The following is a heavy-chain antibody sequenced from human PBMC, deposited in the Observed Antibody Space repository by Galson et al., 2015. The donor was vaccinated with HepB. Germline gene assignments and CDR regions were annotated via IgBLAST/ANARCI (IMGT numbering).Heavy chain of an antibody. V-gene: IGHV3-33*06. CDR3: AKVFIGSGSDYDGGFDI. CDR1: GFSFSTYG. Sequence: SLRLSCAASGFSFSTYGMHWVRQAPGKGLEWVAVIWYDGNNKDYAHSVKGRFTISRDNSKNTLYLQMNSLRVEDTAVYYCAKVFIGSGSDYDGGFDIWGQGTMVTVSS. D-gene: IGHD3-10*01. J-gene: IGHJ3*02. CDR2: IWYDGNNK.